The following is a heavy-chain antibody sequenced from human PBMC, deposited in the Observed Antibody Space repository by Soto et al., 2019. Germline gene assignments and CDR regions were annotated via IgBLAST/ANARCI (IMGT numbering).Heavy chain of an antibody. J-gene: IGHJ5*02. V-gene: IGHV3-30-3*01. CDR2: ISYDGSSK. CDR1: GFIFSSYA. D-gene: IGHD4-17*01. Sequence: QVQLVESGGGVVQPGRSLRLSCAASGFIFSSYAMHWVRQAPGKGLEWVAVISYDGSSKYYADSVKGRFTISRDNSKNTLYLQMNSLSAEDTAVYYCTRADPTVTLSVFDPWGQGTLVTVPS. CDR3: TRADPTVTLSVFDP.